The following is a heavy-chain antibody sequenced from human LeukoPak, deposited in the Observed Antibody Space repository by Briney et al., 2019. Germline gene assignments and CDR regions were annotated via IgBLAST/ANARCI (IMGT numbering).Heavy chain of an antibody. CDR1: GFTFSNYA. Sequence: GGSLRLSCAASGFTFSNYAMSWVRQAPGKGLEWVSAISGSGGSTYYADSVKGRFTISRDNSKNTLYLQMNSLRAEDTAVYYCAKDHSKWEPAYYYFDYWGQGTLVTVSS. CDR3: AKDHSKWEPAYYYFDY. J-gene: IGHJ4*02. V-gene: IGHV3-23*01. D-gene: IGHD1-26*01. CDR2: ISGSGGST.